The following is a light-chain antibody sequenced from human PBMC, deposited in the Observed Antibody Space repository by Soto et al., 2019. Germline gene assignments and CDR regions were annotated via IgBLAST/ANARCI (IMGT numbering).Light chain of an antibody. V-gene: IGKV1-33*01. Sequence: DIQMTQSPSSLSASVGDRVTITCQASQDINNYLNWYQQKPGQAPKLLIYDAINLETGVPSRFSGSGSGTDVTVTISSLQPEDIATYYCQQYGNLLWTVGQGTKVEIK. CDR2: DAI. J-gene: IGKJ1*01. CDR3: QQYGNLLWT. CDR1: QDINNY.